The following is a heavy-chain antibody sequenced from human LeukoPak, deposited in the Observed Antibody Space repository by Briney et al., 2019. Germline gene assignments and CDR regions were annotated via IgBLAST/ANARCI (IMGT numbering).Heavy chain of an antibody. J-gene: IGHJ3*02. CDR3: ARAYPNSGSTYMGYAFDI. Sequence: SETLSLTCTVSGGSISSYYWSWIRQPPGKGLEWIGHIYYSGSTKYNASLKSRVTISVDTSKNQFSLKLSSVNAADTAVYYCARAYPNSGSTYMGYAFDIWGQGTMVTVSS. V-gene: IGHV4-59*01. CDR1: GGSISSYY. D-gene: IGHD1-26*01. CDR2: IYYSGST.